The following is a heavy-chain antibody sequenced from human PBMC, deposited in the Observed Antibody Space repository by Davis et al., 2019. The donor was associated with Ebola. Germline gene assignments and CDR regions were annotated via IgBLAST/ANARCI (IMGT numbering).Heavy chain of an antibody. Sequence: GGSLRLSCAASGFTFSSYDMHWVRQAPGKGLEWVAVIWYDGSNKYYADSVKGRFTIPRDNSKNTLYLQMNSLRAEDTAVYYCARGSSNWLSEGFDYWGQGTLVTVSS. V-gene: IGHV3-33*01. D-gene: IGHD6-13*01. CDR2: IWYDGSNK. J-gene: IGHJ4*02. CDR1: GFTFSSYD. CDR3: ARGSSNWLSEGFDY.